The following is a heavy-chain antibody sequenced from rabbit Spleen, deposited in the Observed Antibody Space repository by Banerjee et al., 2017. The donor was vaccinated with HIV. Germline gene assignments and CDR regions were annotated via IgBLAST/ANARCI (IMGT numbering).Heavy chain of an antibody. CDR2: IDAGSSGTT. D-gene: IGHD1-1*01. J-gene: IGHJ6*01. Sequence: QSLEESGGDLVKTGASLTLPCTASGFSFSSSYWICWCRQAPGKGLEGIACIDAGSSGTTYYASWAQGRFTVSKTSSTTVPLQVTRLTAAETATYFCTRDTSSSFAIYGMVLWGAGPLVSVS. CDR3: TRDTSSSFAIYGMVL. V-gene: IGHV1S40*01. CDR1: GFSFSSSYW.